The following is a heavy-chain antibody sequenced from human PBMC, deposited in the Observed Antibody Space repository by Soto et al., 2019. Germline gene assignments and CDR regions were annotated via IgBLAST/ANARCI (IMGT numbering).Heavy chain of an antibody. J-gene: IGHJ3*01. Sequence: EVQLVETGGGLVQPGESLRLSCAGSGFSVSGNFMSWVRQAPGKGLEWVSDHYSGGSTYYEDSVNGSFTISRDIPKNTLYMQLNKVSPVYTVAYYCAVFVYGTFDFWGRGTMVTVSS. V-gene: IGHV3-66*01. CDR1: GFSVSGNF. CDR2: HYSGGST. CDR3: AVFVYGTFDF. D-gene: IGHD4-17*01.